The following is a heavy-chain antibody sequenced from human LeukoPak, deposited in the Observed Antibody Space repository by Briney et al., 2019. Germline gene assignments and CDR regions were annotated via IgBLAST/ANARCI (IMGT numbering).Heavy chain of an antibody. CDR1: GYSISSSNW. Sequence: SETLSLTCAVSGYSISSSNWWGWIRQPPGKGLEWIGYIYYSGSTNYNPSLKSRVTMSVDTSKNQFSLKLSSVTALDTAVYYCAREYSSSSSAFDIWGQGTMVTVSS. V-gene: IGHV4-28*06. CDR3: AREYSSSSSAFDI. J-gene: IGHJ3*02. CDR2: IYYSGST. D-gene: IGHD6-13*01.